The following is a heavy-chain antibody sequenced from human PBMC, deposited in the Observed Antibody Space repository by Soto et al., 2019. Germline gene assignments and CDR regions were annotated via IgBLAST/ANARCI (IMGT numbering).Heavy chain of an antibody. D-gene: IGHD2-2*01. CDR1: GFPFSRYA. CDR3: ARDVRHCSSADCWA. J-gene: IGHJ4*02. CDR2: ISFDGRIK. V-gene: IGHV3-30*04. Sequence: QVQLVESGGGVVQPGRSLRLSCAASGFPFSRYAMHWVRQAPGKGLEWVTVISFDGRIKYYTESVKDRFTISRDHSKNILSPPMNSLKPDDPGISDCARDVRHCSSADCWAWGQGTLVTVSS.